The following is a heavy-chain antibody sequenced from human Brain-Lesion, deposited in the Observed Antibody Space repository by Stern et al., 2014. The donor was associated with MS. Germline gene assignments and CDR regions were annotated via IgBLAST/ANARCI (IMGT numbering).Heavy chain of an antibody. V-gene: IGHV4-34*01. D-gene: IGHD2-21*01. J-gene: IGHJ4*02. CDR3: ARDVGGAFDY. CDR1: GGSFSSYY. Sequence: QLQLQQWGAGLLKPSETLSLTCGVYGGSFSSYYWTWIRQPPGKGLEWIGEIHHRGRINYNPSLESRVTIAVDTSKKHLSLKPSSATAADTAVYYCARDVGGAFDYWGQGTLVTVSS. CDR2: IHHRGRI.